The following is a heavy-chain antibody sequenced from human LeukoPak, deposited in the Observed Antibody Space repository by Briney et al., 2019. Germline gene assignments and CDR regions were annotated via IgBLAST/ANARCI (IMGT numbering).Heavy chain of an antibody. D-gene: IGHD2-2*01. J-gene: IGHJ4*02. Sequence: GESLKISCKGSGYSFTSYWIGWVRQMPGKGLEWMGIIYPGDSDTRYSPSFQGQVTISADKSISTAYLQWSSLKASDTAMYYCARVSNSFERGYCSSTSCYAFDYWGQGTLVTVSS. V-gene: IGHV5-51*01. CDR2: IYPGDSDT. CDR1: GYSFTSYW. CDR3: ARVSNSFERGYCSSTSCYAFDY.